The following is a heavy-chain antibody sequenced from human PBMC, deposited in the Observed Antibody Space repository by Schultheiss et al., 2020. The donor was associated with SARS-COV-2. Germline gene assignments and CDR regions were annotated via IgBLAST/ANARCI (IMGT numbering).Heavy chain of an antibody. CDR3: ARDGVVDKDLALKNWFDP. D-gene: IGHD3-3*01. J-gene: IGHJ5*02. CDR2: ITTSSSHI. Sequence: GGSLRLSCTASGFTVSRKDISWVRQTPGKGLEWVSSITTSSSHISYADSVKGRFTISRDNARSSLFLQMSSLSADDTAVYYCARDGVVDKDLALKNWFDPWGQGTLVTVSS. CDR1: GFTVSRKD. V-gene: IGHV3-21*06.